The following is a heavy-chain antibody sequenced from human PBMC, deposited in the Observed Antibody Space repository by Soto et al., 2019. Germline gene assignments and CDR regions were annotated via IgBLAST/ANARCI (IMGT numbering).Heavy chain of an antibody. Sequence: SVKLSCKASGGTFSSYAISCVRQAPGQGLEWMGGIIPIFGTANYAQKFQGRVTITADESTSTAYMELSSLRSEDTAVYYCAGPPELTRIYYYYGMDVWGQGTKVTVSS. CDR3: AGPPELTRIYYYYGMDV. J-gene: IGHJ6*02. V-gene: IGHV1-69*13. CDR2: IIPIFGTA. CDR1: GGTFSSYA. D-gene: IGHD1-7*01.